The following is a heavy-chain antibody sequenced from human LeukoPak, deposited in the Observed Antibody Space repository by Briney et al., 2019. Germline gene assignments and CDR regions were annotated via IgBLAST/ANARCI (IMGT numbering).Heavy chain of an antibody. J-gene: IGHJ4*02. CDR2: IIPIFGTA. Sequence: ASVEVSCKASGGTFSSYAISWVRQAPGQGLEWMGGIIPIFGTANYAQKFQGRVTITADESTSTAYMELSSLRSEDTAVYYCARDMGWELRGFDYWGQGTLVTVSS. CDR3: ARDMGWELRGFDY. CDR1: GGTFSSYA. D-gene: IGHD1-26*01. V-gene: IGHV1-69*13.